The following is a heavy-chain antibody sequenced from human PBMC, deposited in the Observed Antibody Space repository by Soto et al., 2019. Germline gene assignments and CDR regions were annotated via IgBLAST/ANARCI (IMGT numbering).Heavy chain of an antibody. J-gene: IGHJ5*02. D-gene: IGHD2-15*01. V-gene: IGHV3-23*01. Sequence: GGSLRLSCAAPGFTFSSYAMSWVRQAPGKGLEWVSAISGSGGSTYYADSVKGRFTISRDNSKNTLYLQMNSLRAEDTAVYYCAKDCSGGSCYSFWFDPWGQGTLVTVSS. CDR2: ISGSGGST. CDR3: AKDCSGGSCYSFWFDP. CDR1: GFTFSSYA.